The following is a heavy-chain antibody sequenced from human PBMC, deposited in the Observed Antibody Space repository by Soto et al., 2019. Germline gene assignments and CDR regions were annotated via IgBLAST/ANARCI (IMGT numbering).Heavy chain of an antibody. J-gene: IGHJ3*02. D-gene: IGHD4-17*01. Sequence: PSETLSLTCTVSGGSISSYDWSWIRQPPGKGLEWIGYIYYSGSTNYNPSLKSRVTISVDTSKNQFSLKLSSVTAADTAVYYGASWTTVTTERFDAFDIGGQGTRVTVS. V-gene: IGHV4-59*01. CDR3: ASWTTVTTERFDAFDI. CDR2: IYYSGST. CDR1: GGSISSYD.